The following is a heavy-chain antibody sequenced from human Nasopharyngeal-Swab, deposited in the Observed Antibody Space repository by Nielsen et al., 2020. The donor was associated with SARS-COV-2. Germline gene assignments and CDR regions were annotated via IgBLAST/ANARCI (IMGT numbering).Heavy chain of an antibody. CDR1: GFTFSSYS. CDR2: ISSSSSTI. J-gene: IGHJ4*02. V-gene: IGHV3-48*02. D-gene: IGHD3-10*01. Sequence: GESLKISCAASGFTFSSYSMNWVRQAPGKGLEWVSYISSSSSTIYYADSVKGRFTISRDNAKNSLYQQMNSLRDEDTAVYYCARARYGSGSYSFDYWGQGTLVTVSS. CDR3: ARARYGSGSYSFDY.